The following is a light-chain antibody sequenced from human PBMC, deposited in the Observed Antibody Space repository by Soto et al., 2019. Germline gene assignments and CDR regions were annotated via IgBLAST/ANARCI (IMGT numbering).Light chain of an antibody. V-gene: IGLV1-44*01. CDR2: SNN. J-gene: IGLJ2*01. CDR1: SSNIGSNS. CDR3: TSWDDIVHGPR. Sequence: QSVLTQPPSSSGTPGQRVTISCSGSSSNIGSNSANWYQQLPGTAPKLLIYSNNQRRSGVPDRFSGSKSGTSATLAISGLQSEDEADYYCTSWDDIVHGPRFGGGTKLTVL.